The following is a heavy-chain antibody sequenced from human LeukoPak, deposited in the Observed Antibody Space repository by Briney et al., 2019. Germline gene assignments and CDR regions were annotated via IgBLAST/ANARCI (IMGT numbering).Heavy chain of an antibody. CDR1: RFTFSTYG. CDR3: ARGRGGYEFFDH. D-gene: IGHD5-12*01. J-gene: IGHJ4*02. Sequence: GGSLRLPCAASRFTFSTYGMNWLPGAPGEGVEGVSYISSSRGTILYAVSVKRRLTIYRDHAENSVYLQVHSLRDEDTAVYYGARGRGGYEFFDHGGQGTLVTVSS. CDR2: ISSSRGTI. V-gene: IGHV3-48*02.